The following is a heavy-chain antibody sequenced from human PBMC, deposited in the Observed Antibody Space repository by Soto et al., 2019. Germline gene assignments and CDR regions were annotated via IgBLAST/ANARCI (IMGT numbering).Heavy chain of an antibody. CDR3: ARDHGDYVWGSYRHYWYFDL. Sequence: QVQLVESGGGLVKPGGSLRLSCAASGFTFSDYYMSWIRQAPGKGLEWVSYISSSSSYTNYADSVKGRFTISRDNAKNSLYLQMNSLRAEDTAVYYCARDHGDYVWGSYRHYWYFDLWGRGTLVTVSS. J-gene: IGHJ2*01. CDR1: GFTFSDYY. D-gene: IGHD3-16*02. CDR2: ISSSSSYT. V-gene: IGHV3-11*05.